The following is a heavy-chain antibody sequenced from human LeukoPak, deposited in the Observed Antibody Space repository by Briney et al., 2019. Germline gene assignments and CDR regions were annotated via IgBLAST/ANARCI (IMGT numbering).Heavy chain of an antibody. D-gene: IGHD3-16*01. CDR2: IYSSGST. J-gene: IGHJ6*03. V-gene: IGHV4-4*07. CDR1: RDSITSYY. Sequence: SETLSLTCTVSRDSITSYYWTWIRQPAGKGLEWIGRIYSSGSTNFNPSLKSRVTMSLDTSKNQFSLKLSSVTAADTAVYYCARETSQKGAHYMDVWGKGTTVTISS. CDR3: ARETSQKGAHYMDV.